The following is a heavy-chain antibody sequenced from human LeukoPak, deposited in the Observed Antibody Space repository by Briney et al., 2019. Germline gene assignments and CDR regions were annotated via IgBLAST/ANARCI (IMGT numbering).Heavy chain of an antibody. D-gene: IGHD2-21*01. CDR3: AKVPASVVIAFRFGFDP. J-gene: IGHJ5*02. CDR1: GFTFSSYA. V-gene: IGHV3-23*01. Sequence: GGSLRLSCAASGFTFSSYAMSWVRQAPGKGLEWVSAISGSGGSTYYANSVKGRFTISRDNSKNTLYLQMNSLRAEDTAVYYCAKVPASVVIAFRFGFDPWGQGTLVTVSS. CDR2: ISGSGGST.